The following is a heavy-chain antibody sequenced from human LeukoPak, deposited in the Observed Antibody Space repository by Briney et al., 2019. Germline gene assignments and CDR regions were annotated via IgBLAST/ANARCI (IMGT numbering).Heavy chain of an antibody. J-gene: IGHJ6*04. Sequence: SETLSLTCTVSGGSISSYYWSWIRQPPGKGLEWIGYIYYSGSTNYNPSLKSRVTISVDTSKNQFSLKLSSVTAADTAVYYCARDPPRGVTRGYWGKGTTVTVSS. CDR2: IYYSGST. D-gene: IGHD4-17*01. V-gene: IGHV4-59*01. CDR1: GGSISSYY. CDR3: ARDPPRGVTRGY.